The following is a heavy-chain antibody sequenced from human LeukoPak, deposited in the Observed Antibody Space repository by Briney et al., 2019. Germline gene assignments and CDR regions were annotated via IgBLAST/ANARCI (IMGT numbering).Heavy chain of an antibody. J-gene: IGHJ3*02. CDR3: ARESDCSGGSCIYI. Sequence: GESLKISCKGSGYSFTTYWIGWVRQMPGKGLEWMGTIFPGDSDTRNSPSFQGQVTISVDTSISTAYLQWSSLKASDTAMYYCARESDCSGGSCIYIWGQGTMVTVSS. CDR1: GYSFTTYW. V-gene: IGHV5-51*01. CDR2: IFPGDSDT. D-gene: IGHD2-15*01.